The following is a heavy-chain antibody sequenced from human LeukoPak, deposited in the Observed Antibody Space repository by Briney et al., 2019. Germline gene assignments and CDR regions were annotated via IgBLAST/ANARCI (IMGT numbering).Heavy chain of an antibody. J-gene: IGHJ4*02. CDR1: GFTFNSYA. Sequence: PGGSLRLSCAASGFTFNSYAIHWVRQAPGKGLEWVAVISYDGSNKYYADSVKGRFIISRDNSKNTLYLQMNSLRAEDTAVYYCARESASSGLYCFDYWGQGTLVTVSS. D-gene: IGHD6-19*01. CDR2: ISYDGSNK. CDR3: ARESASSGLYCFDY. V-gene: IGHV3-30*04.